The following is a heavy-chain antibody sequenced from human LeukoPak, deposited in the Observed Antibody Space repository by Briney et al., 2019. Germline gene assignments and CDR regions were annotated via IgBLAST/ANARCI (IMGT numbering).Heavy chain of an antibody. Sequence: SETLSLTCAVYGGSFSGYYWSWIRQPPGKGLEWIGEINHSGSTNYNPSLKSRVTISVDTSKNLFSLKLSSVTAADTAVYYCARRGQLLFNYWGQGTLVTVSS. CDR1: GGSFSGYY. D-gene: IGHD2-2*01. CDR2: INHSGST. V-gene: IGHV4-34*01. CDR3: ARRGQLLFNY. J-gene: IGHJ4*02.